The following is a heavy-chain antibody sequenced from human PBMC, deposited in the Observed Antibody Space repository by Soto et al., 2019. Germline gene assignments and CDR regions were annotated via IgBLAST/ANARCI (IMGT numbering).Heavy chain of an antibody. CDR2: INPSGGST. D-gene: IGHD2-15*01. CDR3: ARKGGPSLFDP. V-gene: IGHV1-46*01. J-gene: IGHJ5*02. CDR1: GYTFTSYY. Sequence: GASVKVSFKASGYTFTSYYMHWLRQAPGQGLEWMGIINPSGGSTSYAQKFQGRVTMTRDTSTSTVYMELSSLRSEDTAVYYCARKGGPSLFDPWGQGTLVTVSS.